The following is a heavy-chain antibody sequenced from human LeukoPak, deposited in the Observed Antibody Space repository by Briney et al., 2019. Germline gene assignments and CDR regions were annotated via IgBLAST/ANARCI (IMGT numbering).Heavy chain of an antibody. CDR3: ANFPLLGYCSSTSCPNLDY. J-gene: IGHJ4*02. Sequence: GGSLRLSCAASGFTFSSYGMSWVRQAPGKGLEWVSAISGSGGSTYYADSVKGRFTISRDNSKNTLYLQMNSLRAEDTAVYYCANFPLLGYCSSTSCPNLDYWGQGTLVTVSS. CDR1: GFTFSSYG. CDR2: ISGSGGST. V-gene: IGHV3-23*01. D-gene: IGHD2-2*01.